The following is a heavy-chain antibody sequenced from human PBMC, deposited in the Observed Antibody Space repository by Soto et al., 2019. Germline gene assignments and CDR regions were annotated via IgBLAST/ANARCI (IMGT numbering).Heavy chain of an antibody. Sequence: QVQLVQSGAEVKKPGASVKVSCKASGYTFTGYYMHWVRQAPGQGLEWMGWINPNSGGTNYAQKFQGWVTMTRDTSISTAYMELSRLRSDDTAVYYCARGPLNVGYDSSGAGTKNYYYGMDVWGQGTTVTVSS. V-gene: IGHV1-2*04. CDR2: INPNSGGT. D-gene: IGHD3-22*01. CDR1: GYTFTGYY. CDR3: ARGPLNVGYDSSGAGTKNYYYGMDV. J-gene: IGHJ6*02.